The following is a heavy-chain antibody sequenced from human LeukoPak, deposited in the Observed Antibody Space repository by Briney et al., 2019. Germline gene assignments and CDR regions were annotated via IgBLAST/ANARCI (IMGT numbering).Heavy chain of an antibody. CDR3: ATLGLTGLDY. CDR1: GYSLTSYW. Sequence: GESLKISCKGSGYSLTSYWIGWVRQMPGRGLEWMGIIYPSDSDTRYSPSFQGQVTISAAKSITTAYLQWSSLKASATAMYYCATLGLTGLDYWGQGTLVTVSS. D-gene: IGHD3-9*01. CDR2: IYPSDSDT. J-gene: IGHJ4*02. V-gene: IGHV5-51*01.